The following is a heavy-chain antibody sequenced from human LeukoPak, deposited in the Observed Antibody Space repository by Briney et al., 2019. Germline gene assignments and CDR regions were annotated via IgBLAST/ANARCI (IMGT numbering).Heavy chain of an antibody. J-gene: IGHJ6*03. CDR1: GFTFGDYA. D-gene: IGHD5-18*01. CDR3: TRVDTAMHYYYYYMDV. V-gene: IGHV3-49*03. Sequence: GGSLRLSCTASGFTFGDYAMSWFRQAPGKGLEWVGFIRSKASGGTTEYAASVKGRFTISRDDSKSIAYLQMNSLKTEDTAVYYCTRVDTAMHYYYYYMDVWGKGTTVTVSS. CDR2: IRSKASGGTT.